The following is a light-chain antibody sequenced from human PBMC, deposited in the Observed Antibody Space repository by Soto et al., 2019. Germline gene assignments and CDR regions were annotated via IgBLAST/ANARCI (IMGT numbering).Light chain of an antibody. Sequence: IVLPQSPGTLSLSPGARATLSCRARQSVANTYLAWYQQKPGQAPRFLMYDASSRATGIPDRFSGSGSGTDFTLTISRLEPEDFAVYYCEQYGSTPLTLGGGTKVEIK. CDR3: EQYGSTPLT. CDR2: DAS. V-gene: IGKV3-20*01. J-gene: IGKJ4*01. CDR1: QSVANTY.